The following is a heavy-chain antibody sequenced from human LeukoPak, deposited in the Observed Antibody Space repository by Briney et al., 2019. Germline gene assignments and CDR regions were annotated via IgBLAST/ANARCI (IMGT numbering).Heavy chain of an antibody. CDR2: INLTGNT. Sequence: SETLSLTCAVDGGSFSVFYWSWVRQPPGKGLEWIGDINLTGNTNYNPSLTDYNPSPKSRVTLSVDSSNNELSLKVTSLTAADIGVYYCARVRHDPLEYGYYMDVWGKGPTVTVSS. J-gene: IGHJ6*03. CDR3: ARVRHDPLEYGYYMDV. D-gene: IGHD3-3*01. CDR1: GGSFSVFY. V-gene: IGHV4-34*01.